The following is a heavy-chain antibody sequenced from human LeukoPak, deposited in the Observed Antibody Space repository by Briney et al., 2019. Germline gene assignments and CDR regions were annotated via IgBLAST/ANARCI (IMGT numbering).Heavy chain of an antibody. CDR3: ASTPPSSGWYPFDY. Sequence: SVKVSCKASGGAFSRYAISWVRQAPGQGLEWMGGIIPIFGTANYAQKFQGRVTITADESTGTAYMELSSLRSEDTAVYYCASTPPSSGWYPFDYWGQGTPVTVSS. V-gene: IGHV1-69*13. D-gene: IGHD6-19*01. J-gene: IGHJ4*02. CDR1: GGAFSRYA. CDR2: IIPIFGTA.